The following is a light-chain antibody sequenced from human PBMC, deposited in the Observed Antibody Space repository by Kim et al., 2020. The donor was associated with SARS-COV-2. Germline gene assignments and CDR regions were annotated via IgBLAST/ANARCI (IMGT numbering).Light chain of an antibody. CDR3: SSYISSTSLV. J-gene: IGLJ2*01. CDR2: HVS. Sequence: GQSITIACTGGNSDIGKYNTVAWHQQHPGKTPKLILFHVSSRPSWISNRFSGSKSGNTASLTISGLQPDDEADYYCSSYISSTSLVFGGGTKVTVL. V-gene: IGLV2-14*03. CDR1: NSDIGKYNT.